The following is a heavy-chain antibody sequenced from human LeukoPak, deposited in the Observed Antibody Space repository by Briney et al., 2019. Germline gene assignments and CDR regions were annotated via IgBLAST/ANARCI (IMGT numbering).Heavy chain of an antibody. D-gene: IGHD6-6*01. CDR1: GFTFTNYA. V-gene: IGHV3-23*01. CDR3: ARVAGSSLSRARFDY. CDR2: ISGDSTFI. Sequence: GGSLRLSCAASGFTFTNYAVNWVRQAPGKGLEWLSAISGDSTFIYYAESVKGRFTISRNSSKSTVYLQMNSLRAEDTAIYYCARVAGSSLSRARFDYWGPGTLVTVSS. J-gene: IGHJ4*02.